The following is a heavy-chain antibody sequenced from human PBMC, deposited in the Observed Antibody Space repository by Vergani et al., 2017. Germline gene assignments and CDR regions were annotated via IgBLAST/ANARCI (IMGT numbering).Heavy chain of an antibody. Sequence: GSSVKVSCKASGGTFSSSAISWVRQAPGQGLEWMGGIIPIFGTANYAQKFQGRVTITADESTSTAYMELSSLRSEDTAVYYCAKDPGGSYVTHFDYWGQGTLVTVSS. CDR2: IIPIFGTA. D-gene: IGHD1-26*01. CDR3: AKDPGGSYVTHFDY. J-gene: IGHJ4*02. CDR1: GGTFSSSA. V-gene: IGHV1-69*01.